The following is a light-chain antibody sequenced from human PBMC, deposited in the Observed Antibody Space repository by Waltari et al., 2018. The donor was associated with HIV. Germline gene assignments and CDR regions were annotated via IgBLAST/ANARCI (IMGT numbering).Light chain of an antibody. Sequence: EIVLTQSPATLSFSPGQRATLSCRASQSLSSNLAWYQQKPGQAPRLPIFTASTSATGIPPRFSGSGSGTEFTLTISSLQSEDFAVYDCQQYINWPRTLGGGTKVEIK. CDR3: QQYINWPRT. CDR2: TAS. J-gene: IGKJ4*01. V-gene: IGKV3-15*01. CDR1: QSLSSN.